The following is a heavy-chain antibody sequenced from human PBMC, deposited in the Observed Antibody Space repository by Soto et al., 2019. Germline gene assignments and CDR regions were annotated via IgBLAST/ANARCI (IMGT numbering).Heavy chain of an antibody. CDR3: ARSKLTGTDPNDY. V-gene: IGHV4-34*01. J-gene: IGHJ4*02. D-gene: IGHD1-20*01. CDR2: INHSGST. CDR1: GGSFSGYY. Sequence: PSETLSLTCAVYGGSFSGYYWSWIRQPPGKGLEWIGEINHSGSTNYNPSLKSRVTISVDTSKNQFSLKLSSVTAADTAVYYCARSKLTGTDPNDYWGQGTLVTVSS.